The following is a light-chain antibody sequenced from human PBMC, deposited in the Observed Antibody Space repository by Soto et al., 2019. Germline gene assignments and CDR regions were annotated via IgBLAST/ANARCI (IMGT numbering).Light chain of an antibody. V-gene: IGKV1-39*01. J-gene: IGKJ4*01. CDR2: TAS. CDR3: QQSYSMTT. Sequence: DIQMTQSPSSLSASVGDRVTITCRASQSINNYLNWYQQRPGKAPRLLIYTASILQSGVPSRFSGSGSGTDFTLTINSLQPEDFPTYYCQQSYSMTTFGGGTKVEIK. CDR1: QSINNY.